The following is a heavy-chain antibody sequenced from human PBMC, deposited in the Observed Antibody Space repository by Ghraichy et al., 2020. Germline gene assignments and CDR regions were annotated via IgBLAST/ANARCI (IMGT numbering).Heavy chain of an antibody. CDR1: GGTFSSYA. D-gene: IGHD3-10*01. CDR3: ARDFGVTMVRGVAPYVDAFDI. Sequence: SVKVSCKASGGTFSSYAISWVRQAPGQGLEWMGGIIPIFGTANYAQKFQGRVTITADESTSTAYMELSSLRSEDTAVYYCARDFGVTMVRGVAPYVDAFDIWGQGTMVTVSS. J-gene: IGHJ3*02. V-gene: IGHV1-69*13. CDR2: IIPIFGTA.